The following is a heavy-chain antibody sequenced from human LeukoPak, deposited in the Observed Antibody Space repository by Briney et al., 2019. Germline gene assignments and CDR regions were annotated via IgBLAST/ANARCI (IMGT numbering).Heavy chain of an antibody. J-gene: IGHJ4*02. CDR3: ARDSRNIYYDNSDYC. V-gene: IGHV3-7*01. CDR2: IKQDGSEK. Sequence: PGGSLRLSCAASGFSFSTYWMSWVRQAPGKGLEWVATIKQDGSEKYYVDSVKGRFTISRDNAKNSLYLQMNSLRAEDTAVYYCARDSRNIYYDNSDYCGGQGTLVTVSS. CDR1: GFSFSTYW. D-gene: IGHD3-22*01.